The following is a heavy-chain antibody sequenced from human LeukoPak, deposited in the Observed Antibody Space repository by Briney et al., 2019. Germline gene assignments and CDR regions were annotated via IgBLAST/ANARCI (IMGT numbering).Heavy chain of an antibody. J-gene: IGHJ5*02. Sequence: AASVKVSCKASGGTFSSYAISWVRQAPGQGLEWMGGIIPIFGTANYAQKFQGRVTITADKSTSTAYMELSSLRSADTAVYYCARPQYGGYAWFDPWGQGTLVTVSS. D-gene: IGHD5-12*01. CDR2: IIPIFGTA. CDR1: GGTFSSYA. V-gene: IGHV1-69*06. CDR3: ARPQYGGYAWFDP.